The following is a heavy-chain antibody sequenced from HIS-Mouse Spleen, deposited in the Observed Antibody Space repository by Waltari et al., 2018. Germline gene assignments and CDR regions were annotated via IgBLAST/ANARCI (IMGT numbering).Heavy chain of an antibody. D-gene: IGHD3-10*01. V-gene: IGHV4-34*01. CDR1: GGSFSGYY. CDR3: ARGPGARGFRISNAFDI. CDR2: INHSGST. J-gene: IGHJ3*02. Sequence: QVQLQQWGAGLLKPSATLSLTCAVYGGSFSGYYWCCILQPPGKGLEWLGEINHSGSTNYNPSLKSRVTISVDTSKNQFSLKLSSVTAADTAVYYCARGPGARGFRISNAFDIWGQGTMVTVSS.